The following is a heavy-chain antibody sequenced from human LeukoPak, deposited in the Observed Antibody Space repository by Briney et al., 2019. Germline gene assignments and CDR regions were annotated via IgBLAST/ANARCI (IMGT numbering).Heavy chain of an antibody. Sequence: GGSLRLSCAASGFTFNIYAMNWVRQAPGKGLEWVAAISGSGGSTYYADSGKGRFTISRDNSKNTLFLQMNSLRAEDTAVYYCAKPTPSLGSFHYWGQGTLVTVSS. CDR1: GFTFNIYA. CDR3: AKPTPSLGSFHY. J-gene: IGHJ4*02. D-gene: IGHD3-16*01. V-gene: IGHV3-23*01. CDR2: ISGSGGST.